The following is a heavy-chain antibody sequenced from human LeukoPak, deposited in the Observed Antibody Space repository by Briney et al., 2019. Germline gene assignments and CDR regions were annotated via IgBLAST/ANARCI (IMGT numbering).Heavy chain of an antibody. CDR1: GYTFTSCD. D-gene: IGHD6-13*01. CDR2: MNPNSGNT. CDR3: ASIAAADSYAFDI. V-gene: IGHV1-8*03. J-gene: IGHJ3*02. Sequence: ASVKVSCKASGYTFTSCDINWVRQATGQGLEWMGWMNPNSGNTGYAQKFQGRVTITRNTSISTAYMELSSLRSEDTAVYYCASIAAADSYAFDIWGQGTMVTVSS.